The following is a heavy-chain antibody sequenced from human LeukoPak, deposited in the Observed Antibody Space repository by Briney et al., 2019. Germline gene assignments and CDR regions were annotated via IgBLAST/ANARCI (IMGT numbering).Heavy chain of an antibody. V-gene: IGHV3-74*01. CDR2: INSDGSST. Sequence: GGSLRLSCAASGFTFSSYWMHWVRQAPGKGVVWVSRINSDGSSTSYADSVKGRFTISRDNAKNTLYLQMNSLRAEDTAVYYCAKTTKGGPYNWFDPWGQGTLVTVSS. CDR1: GFTFSSYW. J-gene: IGHJ5*02. CDR3: AKTTKGGPYNWFDP. D-gene: IGHD1-7*01.